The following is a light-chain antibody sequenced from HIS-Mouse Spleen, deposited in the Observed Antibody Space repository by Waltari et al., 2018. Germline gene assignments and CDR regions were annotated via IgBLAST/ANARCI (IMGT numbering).Light chain of an antibody. CDR3: QSADSSGTYVV. Sequence: SYELTQPPSVSVSPGQTARITCSGSALPTQSDYWYQQKPGQAPVLVIYQDSERPSGIPERFSGSSSGTTVTLTISGVQAEDEADYYCQSADSSGTYVVFGGGTKLTVL. J-gene: IGLJ2*01. CDR1: ALPTQS. CDR2: QDS. V-gene: IGLV3-25*03.